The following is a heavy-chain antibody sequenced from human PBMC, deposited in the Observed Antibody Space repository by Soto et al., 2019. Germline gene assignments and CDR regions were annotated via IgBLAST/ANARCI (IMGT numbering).Heavy chain of an antibody. CDR2: IYYSGTA. V-gene: IGHV4-31*03. CDR3: ARGAYAISGSDF. J-gene: IGHJ4*02. Sequence: QVELQESGPGLVKPSQTLSLTCTVSGGSISSGGFYWSWIRQHPGKGLEWIGYIYYSGTAYYNPSLKSRVSVSVDTAQNPFPLKVLSGTAADPAVYYCARGAYAISGSDFWGQGTLVTVSS. D-gene: IGHD3-22*01. CDR1: GGSISSGGFY.